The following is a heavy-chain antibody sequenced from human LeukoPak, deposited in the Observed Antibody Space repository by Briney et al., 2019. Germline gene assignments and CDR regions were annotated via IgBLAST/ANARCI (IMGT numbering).Heavy chain of an antibody. CDR2: IYYSGST. J-gene: IGHJ4*02. CDR1: GGSISSYY. V-gene: IGHV4-59*08. CDR3: ARHHISSGWNNY. D-gene: IGHD6-19*01. Sequence: PSETLSLTCTVSGGSISSYYWSWIRQPPGKGLEWIGYIYYSGSTNYNPSLKSRVTISVDTSKNQFSLKLSSVTAADTAVYYCARHHISSGWNNYWGQGTLVTVSP.